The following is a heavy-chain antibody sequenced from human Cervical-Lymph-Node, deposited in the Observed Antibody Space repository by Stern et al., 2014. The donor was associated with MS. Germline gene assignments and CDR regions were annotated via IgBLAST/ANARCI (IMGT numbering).Heavy chain of an antibody. Sequence: VQLVESGPGLVKPSETLSLTCTVSCGSIRSYYWSWIRQPPGKGLEWIGYIYYSGSTNYNPSLKSRVTISVDTSKNQFSLKLSSVTAADTAVYYCARGGGYNSIDYWGQGTLVTVSS. D-gene: IGHD5-24*01. V-gene: IGHV4-59*01. CDR3: ARGGGYNSIDY. CDR2: IYYSGST. J-gene: IGHJ4*02. CDR1: CGSIRSYY.